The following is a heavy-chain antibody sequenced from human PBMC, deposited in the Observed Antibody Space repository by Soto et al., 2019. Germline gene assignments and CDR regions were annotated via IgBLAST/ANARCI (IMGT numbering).Heavy chain of an antibody. CDR1: GFTFSEHG. CDR3: ARADVYPDNGFDY. J-gene: IGHJ4*02. CDR2: IVRDGTEQ. D-gene: IGHD1-20*01. V-gene: IGHV3-33*01. Sequence: QVQLVESGGGVVQPGSSLRLLCAASGFTFSEHGMHWVRQAPGKGLEWLAVIVRDGTEQHYADSVKDRFTISRDNSKNTLYLQMNSRRVDDTGVYYCARADVYPDNGFDYWGQGTLLTVSS.